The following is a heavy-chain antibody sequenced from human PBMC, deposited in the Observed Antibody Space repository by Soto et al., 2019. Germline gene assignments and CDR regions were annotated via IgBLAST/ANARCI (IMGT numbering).Heavy chain of an antibody. CDR2: ISWNSGSI. J-gene: IGHJ5*02. CDR1: GFTFDDYA. D-gene: IGHD2-2*02. V-gene: IGHV3-9*01. Sequence: EVQLVESGGGLVQPGRSLRLSCAASGFTFDDYAMHWVRQAPGKGLEWVSGISWNSGSIDYADSVRGRFIISRDNAKNSHYLQMNSLRAENTALYYCAEGGTVTIPFRKFDPWGQGTLVTVSS. CDR3: AEGGTVTIPFRKFDP.